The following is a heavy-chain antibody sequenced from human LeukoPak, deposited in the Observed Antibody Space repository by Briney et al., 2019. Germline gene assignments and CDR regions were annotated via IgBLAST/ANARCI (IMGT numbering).Heavy chain of an antibody. CDR2: IYTSGST. CDR1: GGSISSYF. Sequence: SETLSPTCTVSGGSISSYFWSWIRQPAGKGLEWIGRIYTSGSTNYNPSLKSRVTISAGKSTNQFSLKLSSVTAADTAVYYCARDRFGDLNYFDYWGQGTLVTISS. V-gene: IGHV4-4*07. D-gene: IGHD3-3*01. J-gene: IGHJ4*02. CDR3: ARDRFGDLNYFDY.